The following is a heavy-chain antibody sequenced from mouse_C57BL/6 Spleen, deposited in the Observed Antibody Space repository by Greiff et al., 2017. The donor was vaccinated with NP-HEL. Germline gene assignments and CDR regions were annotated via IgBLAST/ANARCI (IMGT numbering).Heavy chain of an antibody. J-gene: IGHJ2*01. CDR1: GYTFTDYY. V-gene: IGHV1-26*01. Sequence: EVQLQQSGPELVKPGASVKISCKASGYTFTDYYMNWVKQSHGKSLEWIGDINPNSGGTSYNQKFKGKATLTVDKSSSTAYMELRSLTSEDSAVYYCASPVATQYYFDYWGQGTTLTVSS. D-gene: IGHD1-1*01. CDR2: INPNSGGT. CDR3: ASPVATQYYFDY.